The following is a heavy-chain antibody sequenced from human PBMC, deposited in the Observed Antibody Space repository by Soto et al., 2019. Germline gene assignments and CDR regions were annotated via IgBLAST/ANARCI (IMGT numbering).Heavy chain of an antibody. D-gene: IGHD2-2*01. CDR2: INHSGTT. J-gene: IGHJ3*02. V-gene: IGHV4-34*01. Sequence: QVQLQQWGAGLLKPSETLSLTCAVYGGSCSGYYWSWIRPPPVKGLDWIGEINHSGTTNYNPPLKSRVTISVDKSQNQFSRRLSSVAAADTAVYYCGRGSTAVAAAMRAVDSWGQGTMVTVSS. CDR3: GRGSTAVAAAMRAVDS. CDR1: GGSCSGYY.